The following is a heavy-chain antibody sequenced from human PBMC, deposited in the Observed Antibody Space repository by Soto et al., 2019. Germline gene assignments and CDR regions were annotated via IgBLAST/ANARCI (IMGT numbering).Heavy chain of an antibody. Sequence: QVQLVESGGGVVQPGRSLRLSCAVSGFTVNTYGMHWVRQAPGKGLEWVAVISREGGTKFYADSVKGRFTISRDNSRNTLFLEMNSLRGDDMAVYYCTGEVASGYWGQGTLVTISS. D-gene: IGHD2-8*02. CDR1: GFTVNTYG. CDR2: ISREGGTK. CDR3: TGEVASGY. V-gene: IGHV3-30*03. J-gene: IGHJ4*02.